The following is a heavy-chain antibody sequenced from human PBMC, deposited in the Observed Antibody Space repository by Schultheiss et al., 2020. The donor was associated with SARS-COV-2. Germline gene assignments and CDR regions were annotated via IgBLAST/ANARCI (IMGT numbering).Heavy chain of an antibody. CDR2: IWYDGNTK. Sequence: GGSLRLSCAASGFTFSNYAMHWVRQAPGKGLEWVALIWYDGNTKYYADSVKGRFTISRDNSKNTLYLQMNSLRAEDTAVYYCARDQQLVYDYWGQGTLVTVSS. CDR1: GFTFSNYA. J-gene: IGHJ4*02. D-gene: IGHD6-13*01. CDR3: ARDQQLVYDY. V-gene: IGHV3-30*02.